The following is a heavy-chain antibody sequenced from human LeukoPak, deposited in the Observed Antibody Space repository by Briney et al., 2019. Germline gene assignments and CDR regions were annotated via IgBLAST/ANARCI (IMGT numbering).Heavy chain of an antibody. V-gene: IGHV4-61*02. CDR3: ARGAWGSSDAFDI. CDR1: GGSISSGSYY. D-gene: IGHD6-6*01. Sequence: KSSETLSLTCTVSGGSISSGSYYWSWIRQPAGKGLEWIGRIYTSGSTNYNPSLKSRVTISVDTSKNQFSLKLSSVTAAGTAVYYCARGAWGSSDAFDIWGQGTMVTVSS. J-gene: IGHJ3*02. CDR2: IYTSGST.